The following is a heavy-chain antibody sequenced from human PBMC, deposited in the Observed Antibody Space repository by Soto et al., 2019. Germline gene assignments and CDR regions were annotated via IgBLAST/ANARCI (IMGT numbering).Heavy chain of an antibody. CDR3: ARRSYYYDSSGYYP. V-gene: IGHV4-31*03. CDR2: IYYSGST. Sequence: SETLSLTCTVSGGSISSGGYYWSWIRQHPGKGLEWIGYIYYSGSTYYNPSLKSRVTISVDTSKNQFSLKLSSVTAADTAVYYCARRSYYYDSSGYYPWGQGTLVTVPS. J-gene: IGHJ5*02. D-gene: IGHD3-22*01. CDR1: GGSISSGGYY.